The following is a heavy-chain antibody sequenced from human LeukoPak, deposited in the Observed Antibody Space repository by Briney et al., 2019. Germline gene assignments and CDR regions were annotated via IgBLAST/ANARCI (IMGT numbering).Heavy chain of an antibody. CDR2: ISWNSGSI. Sequence: PGGPLRLSCAASGFTFDDYAMHWVRQAPGKGLEWVSGISWNSGSIGYADSVKGRFTISRDNAKNSLYLQMNSLRAEDTALYYCAKDKGSYGYVRGLGFDYWGQGTLVTVSS. V-gene: IGHV3-9*01. J-gene: IGHJ4*02. D-gene: IGHD5-18*01. CDR3: AKDKGSYGYVRGLGFDY. CDR1: GFTFDDYA.